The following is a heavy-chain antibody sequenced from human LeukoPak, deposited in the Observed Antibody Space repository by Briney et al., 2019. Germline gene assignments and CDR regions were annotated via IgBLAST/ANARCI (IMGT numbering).Heavy chain of an antibody. D-gene: IGHD1-26*01. CDR3: IRGAASGSYYGFDV. Sequence: PGGSLRHSCAASGFTFSNAWMNWVRQAPGKGLEWVGRIKSKANNYATAYATSVKGRFTLSRDDSKNTAYLQMNSLKTEDTAVYYCIRGAASGSYYGFDVWGQGATVTVSS. CDR2: IKSKANNYAT. V-gene: IGHV3-73*01. J-gene: IGHJ6*02. CDR1: GFTFSNAW.